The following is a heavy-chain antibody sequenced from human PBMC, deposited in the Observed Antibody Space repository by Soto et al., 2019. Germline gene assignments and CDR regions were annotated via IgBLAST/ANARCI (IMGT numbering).Heavy chain of an antibody. J-gene: IGHJ4*01. V-gene: IGHV4-34*01. Sequence: QVQLQQWGAGLLKPSETLSLKCAVTGGSLSGYYWSWIRQPPGKGLEWIGEVKDGGHTNYSPSLRRRVTISSDTSNNQFSLRLNSGTAADTGVYCCARGQEGVVATHWDHGSLVTVSS. CDR1: GGSLSGYY. D-gene: IGHD5-12*01. CDR3: ARGQEGVVATH. CDR2: VKDGGHT.